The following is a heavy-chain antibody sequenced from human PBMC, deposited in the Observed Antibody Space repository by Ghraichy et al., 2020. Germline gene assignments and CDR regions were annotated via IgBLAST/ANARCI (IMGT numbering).Heavy chain of an antibody. J-gene: IGHJ4*02. V-gene: IGHV6-1*01. CDR1: GDSVSSNSAA. CDR2: TYYRSKWYN. D-gene: IGHD3-22*01. CDR3: ARGGYYDSSGYYPFDY. Sequence: SQTLSLTCAISGDSVSSNSAAWNWIRQSPSRGLEWLGRTYYRSKWYNDYAVSVKSRITINPDTSKNQFSLQLNSVTPEDTAVYYCARGGYYDSSGYYPFDYWGQGTLVTVSS.